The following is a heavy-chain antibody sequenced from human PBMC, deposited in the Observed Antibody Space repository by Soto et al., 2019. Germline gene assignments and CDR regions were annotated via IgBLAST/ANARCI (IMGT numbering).Heavy chain of an antibody. CDR1: GGSISSYY. CDR2: IYYSGST. D-gene: IGHD2-2*01. CDR3: VRQAEVVPASYYFDY. J-gene: IGHJ4*02. Sequence: SETLSLTCTVSGGSISSYYWSWIRQPPGKGLEWIGYIYYSGSTNYNPSLKSRVTISVDTSKNQFSLKLSSVTAADTAVYYCVRQAEVVPASYYFDYWGQGTLVTVS. V-gene: IGHV4-59*01.